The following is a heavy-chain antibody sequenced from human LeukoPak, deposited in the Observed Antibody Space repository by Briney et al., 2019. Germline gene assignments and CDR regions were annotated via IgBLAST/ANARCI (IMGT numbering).Heavy chain of an antibody. Sequence: GGSLRLSCAASGFTFSSYAMSWVRQAPGKGLEWVSAISGSGGSTYYADSVKGRFTISRDNSKNTLYLQMNSLRAEDTAVYYCAEDRDFAPKIHTYWGQGTLVTVSS. CDR3: AEDRDFAPKIHTY. V-gene: IGHV3-23*01. CDR1: GFTFSSYA. J-gene: IGHJ4*02. D-gene: IGHD5-18*01. CDR2: ISGSGGST.